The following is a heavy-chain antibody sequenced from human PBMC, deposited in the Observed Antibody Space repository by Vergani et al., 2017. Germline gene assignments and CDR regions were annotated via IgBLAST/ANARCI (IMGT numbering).Heavy chain of an antibody. J-gene: IGHJ6*03. CDR1: GLMFNNYG. CDR3: ARSGYCAHGVCYMTYYYYMDV. Sequence: QVQLVESGGGVVQPGRSLRLSCETSGLMFNNYGMHWVRQAPGKGLEWVAVISYDGSNKYYADSVKGRFTISRDNSKNTLYLQMNNLRAADTAVYYCARSGYCAHGVCYMTYYYYMDVWGKGTAVTVSS. D-gene: IGHD2-8*01. V-gene: IGHV3-30*03. CDR2: ISYDGSNK.